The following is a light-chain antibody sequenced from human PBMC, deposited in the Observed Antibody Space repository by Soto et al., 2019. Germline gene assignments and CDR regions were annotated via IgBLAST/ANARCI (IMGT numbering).Light chain of an antibody. J-gene: IGKJ5*01. CDR1: QSVSSY. V-gene: IGKV3-11*01. CDR2: DAS. CDR3: QQRSNWPIT. Sequence: EIVLTQSPATLSLSPGERATLSCRASQSVSSYLAWYQQKPGQAPRLLIYDASNSATGIPARFSGSWSGTDFNLTISSLEPEDFAVYYCQQRSNWPITFGQGTRLEIK.